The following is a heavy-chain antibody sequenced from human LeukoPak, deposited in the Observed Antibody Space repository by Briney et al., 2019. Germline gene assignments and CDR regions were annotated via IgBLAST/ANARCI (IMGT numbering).Heavy chain of an antibody. J-gene: IGHJ4*02. CDR2: IYYSGST. D-gene: IGHD3-16*01. CDR3: ATSRRSEGVEY. Sequence: SETLSLTCTVSGGSISSYYWSWIPQPPREGLEWIGYIYYSGSTNYNPSLKSRVTISMYTSKNQFSLKLSSVTAADTAVYYCATSRRSEGVEYWGQGTLVTVSS. CDR1: GGSISSYY. V-gene: IGHV4-59*08.